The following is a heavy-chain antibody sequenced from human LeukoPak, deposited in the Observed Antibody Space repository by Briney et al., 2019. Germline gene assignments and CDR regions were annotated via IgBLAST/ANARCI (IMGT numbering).Heavy chain of an antibody. CDR1: GFTFSSYW. CDR3: ARAGSGWYGTYYFDY. J-gene: IGHJ4*02. CDR2: IKQDGSEK. D-gene: IGHD6-19*01. V-gene: IGHV3-7*01. Sequence: GGFLRLSCAASGFTFSSYWMSWVRQAPGKGLEGVANIKQDGSEKYYVDSVKGRFTISRDNAKNSLYLQMNSLRAEDTAVYYCARAGSGWYGTYYFDYWGQGTLVTVSS.